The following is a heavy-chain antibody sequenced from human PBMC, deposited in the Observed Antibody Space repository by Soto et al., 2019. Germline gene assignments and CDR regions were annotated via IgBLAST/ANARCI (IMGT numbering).Heavy chain of an antibody. CDR2: IYPGDSDI. CDR1: GYTFTSYW. D-gene: IGHD2-2*01. CDR3: ARQLLGFCSSASCLNYYYYGMDV. J-gene: IGHJ6*02. Sequence: GESLKISCNGSGYTFTSYWIGWVRQMPGKGLEWMGIIYPGDSDIRYSPSFQGQVSISADKSINTAYLQWRSLKASDTAIYYCARQLLGFCSSASCLNYYYYGMDVWGQGTTVTVSS. V-gene: IGHV5-51*01.